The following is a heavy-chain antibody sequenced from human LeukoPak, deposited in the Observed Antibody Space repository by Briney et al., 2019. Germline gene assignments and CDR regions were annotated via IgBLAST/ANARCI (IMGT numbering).Heavy chain of an antibody. Sequence: GGSLRLSCAASGFTFSSYAMSWLRQAPGKGLEWVSAISGSGGSTFYADSVKGRFTISRDNSKNTLYLQMDSLRAEDTAVYYCAKDAPVNIVVLPAANSWGQGTLVTVSS. CDR1: GFTFSSYA. D-gene: IGHD2-2*01. V-gene: IGHV3-23*01. CDR2: ISGSGGST. CDR3: AKDAPVNIVVLPAANS. J-gene: IGHJ4*02.